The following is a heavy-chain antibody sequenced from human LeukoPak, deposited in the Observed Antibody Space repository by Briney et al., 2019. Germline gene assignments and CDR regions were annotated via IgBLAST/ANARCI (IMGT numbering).Heavy chain of an antibody. CDR3: ARVFGSSRFYYWNGYYMGYGMDV. J-gene: IGHJ6*02. V-gene: IGHV1-2*02. Sequence: ASVSVSCTASGYTFTGYYMHWVRQAPGQGVEGMGWINPNSGGTNYAQTFQGRVTMTRDRASSTAYMELSRLRSDDTDGYYCARVFGSSRFYYWNGYYMGYGMDVWGQGTTVTVSS. CDR1: GYTFTGYY. CDR2: INPNSGGT. D-gene: IGHD3-3*01.